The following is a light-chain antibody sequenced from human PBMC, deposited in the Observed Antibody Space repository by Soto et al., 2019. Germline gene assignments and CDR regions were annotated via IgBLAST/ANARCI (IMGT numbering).Light chain of an antibody. J-gene: IGLJ2*01. CDR1: STDVGGYNY. Sequence: QSALTQPASVSGSPGQSITISCTGTSTDVGGYNYVSWYQHHPGKAPKLMIYEVNHRPSGVSNRFSGSKSGNTASLTISGLQAEDEADYYCSSYTISSTVVFGGGTQLTVL. CDR2: EVN. V-gene: IGLV2-14*01. CDR3: SSYTISSTVV.